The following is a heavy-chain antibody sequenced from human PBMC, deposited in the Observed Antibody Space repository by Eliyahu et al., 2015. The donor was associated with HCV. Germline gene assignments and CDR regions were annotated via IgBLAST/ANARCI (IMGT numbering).Heavy chain of an antibody. V-gene: IGHV3-23*01. CDR1: GFTFSSYX. CDR3: AKAKDYYDSSGGYYFDY. Sequence: EVQLLESGGGLVQPGGSLRLXCXASGFTFSSYXMSWVRQAPGKGLEWVSAISGSGGSTYYADSVKGRFTISRDNSKNTLYLQMNSLRAEDTAVYYCAKAKDYYDSSGGYYFDYWGQGTLVTVSS. J-gene: IGHJ4*02. CDR2: ISGSGGST. D-gene: IGHD3-22*01.